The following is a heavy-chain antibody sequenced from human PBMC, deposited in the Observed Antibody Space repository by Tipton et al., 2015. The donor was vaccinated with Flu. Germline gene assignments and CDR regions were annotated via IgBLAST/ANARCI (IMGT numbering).Heavy chain of an antibody. Sequence: SLRLSCAASGFTFSSYAMSWVRQAPGKGLEWVANIKQDGNKKYYLDSVKGRFTISRDNAKNSLYLQMNSLRADDTAVYYCARLGLPDYWGQGTLVTVSS. CDR3: ARLGLPDY. J-gene: IGHJ4*02. D-gene: IGHD3-16*01. V-gene: IGHV3-7*01. CDR1: GFTFSSYA. CDR2: IKQDGNKK.